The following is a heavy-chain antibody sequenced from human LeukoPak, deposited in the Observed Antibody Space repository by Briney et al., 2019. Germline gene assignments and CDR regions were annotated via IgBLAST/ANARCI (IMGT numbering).Heavy chain of an antibody. CDR3: ARDHEDSSSPGAFDI. CDR2: ISSSGSTI. CDR1: GFTFSSYE. Sequence: GGSLRLSCAASGFTFSSYEMNWVRQALGKGLEWVSYISSSGSTIYYADSVKGRFTISRDNAKNSLYLQMNSLRAEDTAVYYCARDHEDSSSPGAFDIWGQGTMVTVSS. J-gene: IGHJ3*02. V-gene: IGHV3-48*03. D-gene: IGHD6-6*01.